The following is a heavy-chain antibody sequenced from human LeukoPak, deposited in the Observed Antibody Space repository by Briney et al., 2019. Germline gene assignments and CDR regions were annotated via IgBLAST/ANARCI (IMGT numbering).Heavy chain of an antibody. V-gene: IGHV3-11*04. D-gene: IGHD2-2*01. CDR3: ARDRVVPAAIYYYYYMDV. CDR1: GFTFSDYY. Sequence: PGGSLRLSCAASGFTFSDYYMSWIRQAPGEGLEWVSYISSSGSTIYYADSVKGRFTISRDNAKNSLYLQMNSLRAEDTAVYYCARDRVVPAAIYYYYYMDVWGKGTTVTVSS. J-gene: IGHJ6*03. CDR2: ISSSGSTI.